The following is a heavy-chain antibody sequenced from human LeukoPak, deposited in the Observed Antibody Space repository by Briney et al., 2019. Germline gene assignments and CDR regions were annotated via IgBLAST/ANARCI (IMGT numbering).Heavy chain of an antibody. V-gene: IGHV3-23*01. CDR1: GFTVSAYA. J-gene: IGHJ4*02. CDR2: IYDDNT. CDR3: AARRVRGVWFFLDY. Sequence: HPGGSLRLSCAASGFTVSAYAMAWVRQAPGKGLEWVSTIYDDNTYYADSVKGRFAISTDNSKNTLYLQMNSLRVEDTAVYFCAARRVRGVWFFLDYWGQGNLVTVSS. D-gene: IGHD3-10*01.